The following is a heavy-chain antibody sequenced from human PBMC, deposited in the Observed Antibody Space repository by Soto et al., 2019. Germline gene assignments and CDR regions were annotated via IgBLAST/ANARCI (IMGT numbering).Heavy chain of an antibody. Sequence: SETLSLTCTVSGGSISSTNYYWSWIRQSPGEGLEWIGYIVYSGSVFYNPSLMSRVTLSLESSKNQFSLHLNSVTAADTAVYFCPSELSGYRYGPGEVYWGQGILVPVP. J-gene: IGHJ4*02. CDR2: IVYSGSV. CDR3: PSELSGYRYGPGEVY. D-gene: IGHD5-18*01. V-gene: IGHV4-30-4*01. CDR1: GGSISSTNYY.